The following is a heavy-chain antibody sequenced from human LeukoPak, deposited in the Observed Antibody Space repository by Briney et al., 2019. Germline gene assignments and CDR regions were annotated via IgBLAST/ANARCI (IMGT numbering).Heavy chain of an antibody. CDR3: ARLPTGYPNWFDP. Sequence: ETLSLTCAVSGGSIISSSYNWGWIRQPPGKGLEWIGTIYHSGTTYYNPSLKSRVTISVDTSKNQFFLKLSSVTAADTAVYYCARLPTGYPNWFDPWGQGSLVTVSS. V-gene: IGHV4-39*01. CDR1: GGSIISSSYN. J-gene: IGHJ5*02. D-gene: IGHD3-9*01. CDR2: IYHSGTT.